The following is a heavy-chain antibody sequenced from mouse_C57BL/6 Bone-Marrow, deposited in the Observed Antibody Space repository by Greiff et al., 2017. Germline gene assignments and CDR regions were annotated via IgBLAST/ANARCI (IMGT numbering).Heavy chain of an antibody. CDR1: GYTFTSYW. D-gene: IGHD2-5*01. V-gene: IGHV1-55*01. CDR3: SRPYYINCWYVYV. J-gene: IGHJ1*03. Sequence: QVQLQQPGAELVKPGASVKMSCKASGYTFTSYWLTWVKQRPGQGLAWIGDIYPGSGSTNYNEKFKSKATLTVDTSSSTAYIQLRSLTSEDSAVYYCSRPYYINCWYVYVWGTGTTVTVSS. CDR2: IYPGSGST.